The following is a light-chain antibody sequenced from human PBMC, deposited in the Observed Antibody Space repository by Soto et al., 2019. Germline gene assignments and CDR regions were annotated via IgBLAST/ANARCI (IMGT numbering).Light chain of an antibody. CDR3: QQYHGFPYT. CDR2: GAS. V-gene: IGKV3-15*01. Sequence: EIVMTQSPATLSVSPGERATLSCRASQSVSSSLAWYQQKPGQAPRLLIYGASARATGIPARFSGSGSGTEFTLTISSLQSEDFAVYYCQQYHGFPYTFGQGTKVQIK. J-gene: IGKJ2*01. CDR1: QSVSSS.